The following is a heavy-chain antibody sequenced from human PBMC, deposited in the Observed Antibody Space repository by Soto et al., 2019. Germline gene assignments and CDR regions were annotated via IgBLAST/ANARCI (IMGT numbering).Heavy chain of an antibody. V-gene: IGHV1-69*13. CDR3: AKTRGVSSYYDAFDI. D-gene: IGHD3-10*01. CDR2: IIPIFGTA. Sequence: SVKVSCTASGYTFTSYAISWVRHAPGQGLEWMGGIIPIFGTANYAQKFQGRVTITADESTSTAYMELSSLRSEDTAVYYCAKTRGVSSYYDAFDIWGQGTMVTVSS. J-gene: IGHJ3*02. CDR1: GYTFTSYA.